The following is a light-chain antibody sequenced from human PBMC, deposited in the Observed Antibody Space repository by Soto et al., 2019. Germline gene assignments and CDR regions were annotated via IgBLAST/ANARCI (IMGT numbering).Light chain of an antibody. CDR1: QSISSY. CDR3: QQSYSTPWT. Sequence: IQMTPSPSSLSASVGDRVTITCRSSQSISSYLNWYQQKPGKAPKLLIYAASSLQSGVPSRFSGSGSGTDFTLTISSLQPEAFANYYCQQSYSTPWTFGQGTKVDIK. V-gene: IGKV1-39*01. J-gene: IGKJ1*01. CDR2: AAS.